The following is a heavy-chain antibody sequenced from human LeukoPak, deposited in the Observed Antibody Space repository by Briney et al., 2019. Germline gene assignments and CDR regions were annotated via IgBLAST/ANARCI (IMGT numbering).Heavy chain of an antibody. Sequence: SVKVSCKASGGTFSSYAISWVRQAPGQGLEWMGRIIPILGIANYAQKFQGRVTITADKSTSTAYMELSSLRSEDTAVYYCARAMVTTGYYFDYWGQGTLVTVSP. CDR1: GGTFSSYA. D-gene: IGHD4-17*01. V-gene: IGHV1-69*04. J-gene: IGHJ4*02. CDR2: IIPILGIA. CDR3: ARAMVTTGYYFDY.